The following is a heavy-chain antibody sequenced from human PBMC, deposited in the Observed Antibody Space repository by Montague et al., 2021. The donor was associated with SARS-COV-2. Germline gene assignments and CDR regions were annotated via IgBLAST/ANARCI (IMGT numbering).Heavy chain of an antibody. CDR1: GFTFSSYS. Sequence: SLRLSCAASGFTFSSYSMNWVRQAPGKGLEWVSSISSSSSSIYYADSVKGRFTISRDNAKNSLYLQMNSLRAEDTAVYYCARDMYYDILTGYYTYWGQGTLVTVSS. CDR3: ARDMYYDILTGYYTY. V-gene: IGHV3-21*01. CDR2: ISSSSSSI. J-gene: IGHJ4*02. D-gene: IGHD3-9*01.